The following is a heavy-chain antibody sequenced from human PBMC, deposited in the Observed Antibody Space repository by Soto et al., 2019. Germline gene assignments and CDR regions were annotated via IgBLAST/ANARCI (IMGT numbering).Heavy chain of an antibody. Sequence: GGSLRLSCAASGFTFSSYAMSWVRQAPGKGLEWVSAISGSGGSTYYADSVKGRFTISRDNSKNTLYLQMNSLRAEDTAVYYGAEGEGSSWYWDDYYYDGMDVWGQGTTVTVSS. CDR3: AEGEGSSWYWDDYYYDGMDV. CDR1: GFTFSSYA. D-gene: IGHD6-13*01. V-gene: IGHV3-23*01. J-gene: IGHJ6*02. CDR2: ISGSGGST.